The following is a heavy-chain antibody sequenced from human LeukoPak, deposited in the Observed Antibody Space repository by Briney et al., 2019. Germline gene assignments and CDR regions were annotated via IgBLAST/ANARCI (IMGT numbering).Heavy chain of an antibody. CDR1: GFTFSNYS. Sequence: GGSLRLSCAASGFTFSNYSMNWVRQAPGQGLEWVSSISSSSSYIYYADSVKGRFTISRDNAKNSLYLQMNSLRAEDTAVYCCARGQCSGGSCYNLYWGQGTLVTVSS. V-gene: IGHV3-21*01. D-gene: IGHD2-15*01. J-gene: IGHJ4*02. CDR2: ISSSSSYI. CDR3: ARGQCSGGSCYNLY.